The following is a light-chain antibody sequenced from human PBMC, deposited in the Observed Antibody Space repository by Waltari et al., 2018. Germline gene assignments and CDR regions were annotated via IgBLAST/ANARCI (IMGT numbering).Light chain of an antibody. V-gene: IGKV1-39*01. CDR2: STS. J-gene: IGKJ2*01. CDR3: QHTFETPYS. Sequence: IQMTQSPSSLSASIGDRGTITCRASENIGSYLNLYQQRTGEAPKPLIYSTSPLQPEVPSRFSGSGSRTDFTLTISSLQPDDFATYYCQHTFETPYSFGQGTKLESK. CDR1: ENIGSY.